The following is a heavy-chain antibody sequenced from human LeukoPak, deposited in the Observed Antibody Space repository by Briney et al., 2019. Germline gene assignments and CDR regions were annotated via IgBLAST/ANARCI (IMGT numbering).Heavy chain of an antibody. CDR1: GFTVSSNY. V-gene: IGHV3-66*01. J-gene: IGHJ6*02. D-gene: IGHD3-9*01. CDR2: IYSGGNT. Sequence: GGSLRLSCAASGFTVSSNYVTWVRQAPGKGLEWVSVIYSGGNTNYADSVKGRFTISRDISKNTLYLQMNSLRAEDTAVYFCAKAQRTIRQYFYDGMDVWGQGATVTVSS. CDR3: AKAQRTIRQYFYDGMDV.